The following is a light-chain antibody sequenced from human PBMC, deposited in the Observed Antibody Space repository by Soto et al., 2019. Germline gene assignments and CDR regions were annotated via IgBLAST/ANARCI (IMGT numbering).Light chain of an antibody. CDR3: SSYAGSVLYV. Sequence: QSALTQPPSASGSPGQSITISCTGTSSDIGGYNSVSWYQHHPGKAPRLIIYEVSKRPSGVPDRFSGSKSGNTASLTVSGLQAEDEANYYCSSYAGSVLYVFGTGTKLTVL. J-gene: IGLJ1*01. V-gene: IGLV2-8*01. CDR1: SSDIGGYNS. CDR2: EVS.